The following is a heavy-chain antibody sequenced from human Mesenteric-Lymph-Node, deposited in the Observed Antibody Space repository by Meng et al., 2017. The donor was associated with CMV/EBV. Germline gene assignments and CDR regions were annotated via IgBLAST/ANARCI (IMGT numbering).Heavy chain of an antibody. D-gene: IGHD3-9*01. J-gene: IGHJ4*02. CDR2: INHSGST. CDR1: GGSSSGYY. Sequence: QLHEWGSGLVKLSGAVSVTFVVYGGSSSGYYWNWIRQSPEKGLEWIGEINHSGSTTYNPSFTSRIIISVDTSTNQISLNMSSVTAADTAVYYCARGSSYDILTGYFDYWGQGALVTVSS. CDR3: ARGSSYDILTGYFDY. V-gene: IGHV4-34*01.